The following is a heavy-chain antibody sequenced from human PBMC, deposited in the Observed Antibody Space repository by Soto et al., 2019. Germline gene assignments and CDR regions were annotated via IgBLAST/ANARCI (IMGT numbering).Heavy chain of an antibody. V-gene: IGHV3-13*01. CDR3: VRGRSFDFASTPPPTFGT. D-gene: IGHD3-9*01. CDR2: IGTLGDT. Sequence: QLVASGGGLVQPGGSLRLSCVASGFILSTHDLHWVRDTPGEGLEWVSGIGTLGDTFYGASVKGRFTISRENAKNSLFLQMNSLPVGDTAVYYCVRGRSFDFASTPPPTFGTWGQGTLVTVSS. J-gene: IGHJ5*02. CDR1: GFILSTHD.